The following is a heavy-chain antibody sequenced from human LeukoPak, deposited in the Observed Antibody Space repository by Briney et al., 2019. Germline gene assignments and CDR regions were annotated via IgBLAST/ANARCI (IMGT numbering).Heavy chain of an antibody. D-gene: IGHD6-13*01. J-gene: IGHJ3*02. V-gene: IGHV3-7*01. Sequence: GGSLRLSCAASGFIFRNYWMSWVRQAPGKGLEGVANINQDGSEKYYVDSVKGRFTISRDNAKNSLYLQMNSLRAEDTAVYYCASLRGRTSSSWYDLPLSGAFDIWGQGTMVTVSS. CDR3: ASLRGRTSSSWYDLPLSGAFDI. CDR2: INQDGSEK. CDR1: GFIFRNYW.